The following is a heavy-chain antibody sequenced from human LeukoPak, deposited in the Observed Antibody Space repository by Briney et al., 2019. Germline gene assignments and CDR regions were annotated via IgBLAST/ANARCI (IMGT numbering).Heavy chain of an antibody. V-gene: IGHV3-15*01. Sequence: GRSLRLSCAASGFTFSNAWMSWVRQAPGKGLEWVGRIKSKTDGGTTDYTAPAKGRFTISRDDSKNTLYLQMNSLKTEDTAVYYCTTGAPYSSSIFDYWGQGTLVTVSS. CDR2: IKSKTDGGTT. J-gene: IGHJ4*02. D-gene: IGHD6-13*01. CDR3: TTGAPYSSSIFDY. CDR1: GFTFSNAW.